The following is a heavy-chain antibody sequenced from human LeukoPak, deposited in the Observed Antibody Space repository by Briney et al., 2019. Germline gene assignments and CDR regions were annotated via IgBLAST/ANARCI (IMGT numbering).Heavy chain of an antibody. CDR2: IYYSGST. D-gene: IGHD3-10*01. J-gene: IGHJ4*02. Sequence: SETLSLTCTVSGGSISSSSYYWGWIRQPPGKGLEWNGSIYYSGSTYYNPSLKSRVTISVDTSKNQFSLKLSSVTAADTAVYYCARGSMVRGVTRPFDYWGQGTLVTVSS. CDR3: ARGSMVRGVTRPFDY. CDR1: GGSISSSSYY. V-gene: IGHV4-39*07.